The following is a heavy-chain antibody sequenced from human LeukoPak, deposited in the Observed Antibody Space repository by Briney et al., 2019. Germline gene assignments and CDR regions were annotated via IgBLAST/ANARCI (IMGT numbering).Heavy chain of an antibody. J-gene: IGHJ4*02. CDR1: GDSISGSSYY. V-gene: IGHV4-39*01. CDR2: IHHSGRT. D-gene: IGHD3-10*01. CDR3: ATHRTNNYGSGQPFDF. Sequence: SETLSLTCTVSGDSISGSSYYWAWIRQPPGKGLEWIASIHHSGRTNYSPTLQSRVTISVDMSQNHFSLKVNSVTAADTAIYYCATHRTNNYGSGQPFDFWGQGTLVTVSS.